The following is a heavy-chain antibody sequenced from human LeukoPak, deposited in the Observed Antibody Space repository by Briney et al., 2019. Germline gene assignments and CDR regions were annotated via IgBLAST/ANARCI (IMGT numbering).Heavy chain of an antibody. D-gene: IGHD2-2*01. CDR2: ISGSGGST. J-gene: IGHJ6*02. CDR3: AKDQIVVVPAAILNGMDV. Sequence: GGSLRLSCAASGFTLSNFAMSWVRQVPGKGLEWVSGISGSGGSTYYADSVKGRFTISRDNSKNTLYLQMNSLRAEDTAVYYCAKDQIVVVPAAILNGMDVWGQGTTVTVSS. V-gene: IGHV3-23*01. CDR1: GFTLSNFA.